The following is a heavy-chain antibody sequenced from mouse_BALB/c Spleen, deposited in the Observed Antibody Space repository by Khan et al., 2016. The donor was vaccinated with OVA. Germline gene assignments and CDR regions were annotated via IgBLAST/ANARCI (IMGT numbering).Heavy chain of an antibody. J-gene: IGHJ2*01. D-gene: IGHD1-1*01. CDR1: GYSFTGYF. Sequence: EVQLVESGPELVKPGASVKISCKASGYSFTGYFMNWVMQSHGKSLEWIGRINPHIGETFYNPKFKGKATLTADESSSTAYMELRSLASEDSAVYYCARICGSDFDYWGQGTTLTVSS. CDR2: INPHIGET. CDR3: ARICGSDFDY. V-gene: IGHV1-20*02.